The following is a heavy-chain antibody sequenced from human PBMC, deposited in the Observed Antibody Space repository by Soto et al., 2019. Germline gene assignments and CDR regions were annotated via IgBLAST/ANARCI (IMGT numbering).Heavy chain of an antibody. CDR1: GYTFTSYA. V-gene: IGHV1-3*01. J-gene: IGHJ4*02. CDR3: ARDRGMGNTYSSSWSGPVDY. D-gene: IGHD6-13*01. CDR2: INAGNGNT. Sequence: VASVKVSCKASGYTFTSYAMHWVRQAPGQRLEWMGWINAGNGNTKYSQKFQGRVTITRDTSASTAYMELSSLRSEDTAVYYCARDRGMGNTYSSSWSGPVDYWGQGNLVPVSS.